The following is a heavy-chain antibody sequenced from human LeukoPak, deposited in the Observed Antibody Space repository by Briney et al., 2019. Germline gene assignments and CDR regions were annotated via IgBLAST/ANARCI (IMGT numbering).Heavy chain of an antibody. D-gene: IGHD6-19*01. CDR1: GGSISSSSYY. Sequence: SETLSLTCTVSGGSISSSSYYWGWIRQPPGKGLEWIGSIYYSGSTYYNPSLKSRVTISVDTSKNQFSLKLSSVTAADTAVYYCARLGYSSGWYFRGSDKGYYNWFDPWGQGTLVTVSS. CDR3: ARLGYSSGWYFRGSDKGYYNWFDP. CDR2: IYYSGST. V-gene: IGHV4-39*01. J-gene: IGHJ5*02.